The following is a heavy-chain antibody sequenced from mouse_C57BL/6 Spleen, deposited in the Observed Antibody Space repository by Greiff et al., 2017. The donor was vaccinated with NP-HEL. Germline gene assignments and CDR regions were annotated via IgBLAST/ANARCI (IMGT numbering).Heavy chain of an antibody. V-gene: IGHV1-62-2*01. Sequence: QVQLQQSGAELVKPGASVKLSCKASGYTFTEYTIHWVKQRSGQGLEWIGWFYPGSGSIKYNEKFKDKATLTADKSSSTVYMELSRLTSEDSAVYFCARHEGKGEPWGYYAMDYWGQGTSVTVSS. CDR1: GYTFTEYT. CDR3: ARHEGKGEPWGYYAMDY. CDR2: FYPGSGSI. D-gene: IGHD4-1*01. J-gene: IGHJ4*01.